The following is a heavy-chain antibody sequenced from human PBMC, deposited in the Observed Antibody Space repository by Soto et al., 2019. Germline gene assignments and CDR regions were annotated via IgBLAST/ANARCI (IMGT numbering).Heavy chain of an antibody. CDR3: ARGPQGYSYGRL. J-gene: IGHJ4*02. CDR1: GITFTTSY. CDR2: IDGDGRRT. Sequence: EVQLVESGGGFVQPGGSLRLSCAASGITFTTSYLHWVRQAPGKGLVWVSRIDGDGRRTEYADSVKGRFTISRDNAKNTLYLQMNSLKAEDTAVYYCARGPQGYSYGRLWGQGTLVTVSS. D-gene: IGHD5-18*01. V-gene: IGHV3-74*03.